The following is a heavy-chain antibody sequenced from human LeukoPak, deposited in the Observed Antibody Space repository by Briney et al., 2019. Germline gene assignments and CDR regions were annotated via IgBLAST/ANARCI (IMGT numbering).Heavy chain of an antibody. J-gene: IGHJ4*02. V-gene: IGHV3-30*02. CDR1: GFTFSSYG. Sequence: GGSLRLSCAASGFTFSSYGMHWVRQAPGKGLEWVAFIRYDGSNKYYADSVKGRFTISRDNSKNTLYLQMNSLRAEDTAVYYCAKKEGSGSCGSDYWGQGTLVTVSS. CDR2: IRYDGSNK. CDR3: AKKEGSGSCGSDY. D-gene: IGHD1-26*01.